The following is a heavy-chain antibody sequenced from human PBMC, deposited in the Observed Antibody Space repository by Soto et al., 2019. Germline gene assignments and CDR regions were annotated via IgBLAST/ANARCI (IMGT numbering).Heavy chain of an antibody. J-gene: IGHJ4*01. CDR3: ARGTLTLNYYDSSGEYQLDY. CDR2: IIPILGIA. D-gene: IGHD3-22*01. CDR1: GGTFSSYT. Sequence: SVKVSCKASGGTFSSYTISWVRQAPGQGLEWMGRIIPILGIANYAQKFQGRVTITADKSTSTAYMELSSLRSEDTAVYYCARGTLTLNYYDSSGEYQLDYWG. V-gene: IGHV1-69*02.